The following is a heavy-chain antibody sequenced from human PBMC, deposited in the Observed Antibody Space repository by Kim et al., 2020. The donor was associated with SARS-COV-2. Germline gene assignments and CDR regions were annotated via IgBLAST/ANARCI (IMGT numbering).Heavy chain of an antibody. V-gene: IGHV4-59*12. CDR2: IYYSGST. J-gene: IGHJ4*02. CDR3: ACRSGWPGNFDY. D-gene: IGHD6-19*01. CDR1: GGSISGYY. Sequence: SETLSLTCTVSGGSISGYYWSWIRQPPGKGLEWIGEIYYSGSTNYNPSLKSRVTISVDTSKNQFSLKLSSVTAADTAVYYCACRSGWPGNFDYWGQGTLVTVSS.